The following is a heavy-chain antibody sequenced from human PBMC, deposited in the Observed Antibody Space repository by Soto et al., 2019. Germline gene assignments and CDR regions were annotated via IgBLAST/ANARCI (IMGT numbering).Heavy chain of an antibody. V-gene: IGHV3-21*01. J-gene: IGHJ6*02. Sequence: GGSLRLSCAASGFTFSSYSMNWVRQAPGKGLEWVSSISTSSSYIYYADPMKGRFTISRDNAKNSLYLQMNSLRAEDTAVYYCARDRYSYYDFWSGSLPYYYYGMDVWGQGTTVTVSS. CDR3: ARDRYSYYDFWSGSLPYYYYGMDV. D-gene: IGHD3-3*01. CDR1: GFTFSSYS. CDR2: ISTSSSYI.